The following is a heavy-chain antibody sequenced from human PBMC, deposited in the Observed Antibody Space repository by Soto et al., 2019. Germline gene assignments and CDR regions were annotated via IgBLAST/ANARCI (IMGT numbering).Heavy chain of an antibody. D-gene: IGHD1-20*01. J-gene: IGHJ4*02. CDR3: ARPPDYNWNDY. Sequence: EVQLLESGGGLVQPGGSLRLSCAASGFTFSSYAMSCVRQAPGKGLAWISAVSGSGGSTYYADSVKGRFTISRDNSKDTLYLQMKNLRAEGTAVYYCARPPDYNWNDYWGQGTLVTVSS. CDR1: GFTFSSYA. V-gene: IGHV3-23*01. CDR2: VSGSGGST.